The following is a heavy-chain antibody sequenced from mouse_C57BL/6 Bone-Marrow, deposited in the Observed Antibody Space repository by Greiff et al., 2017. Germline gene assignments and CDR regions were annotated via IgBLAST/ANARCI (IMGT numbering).Heavy chain of an antibody. V-gene: IGHV1-76*01. CDR1: GYTFTDYY. D-gene: IGHD2-4*01. J-gene: IGHJ3*01. CDR2: IYPGSGNT. CDR3: ARGKADDYDGFAY. Sequence: QVQLQESGAELVRPGASVKLSCKASGYTFTDYYINWVKQRPGQGLEWIARIYPGSGNTYYNEKFKGKATLTAEKSSSTAYMQLSSLTSEDSAVYFCARGKADDYDGFAYWGQGTRVTVSA.